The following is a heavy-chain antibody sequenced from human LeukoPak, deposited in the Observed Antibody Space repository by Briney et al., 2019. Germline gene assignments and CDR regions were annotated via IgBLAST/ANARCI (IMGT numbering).Heavy chain of an antibody. CDR2: IYSGGST. Sequence: PGGSLRLSCAASGFTLSSYAMSWVRQAPGKGLEWVSVIYSGGSTYYADSVKGRFTISRDNSKNTLYLEMNSLRAEDTAVYYCAREFRERYFDSYYFDYWGQGTLVTVSS. CDR1: GFTLSSYA. CDR3: AREFRERYFDSYYFDY. J-gene: IGHJ4*02. V-gene: IGHV3-66*01. D-gene: IGHD3-9*01.